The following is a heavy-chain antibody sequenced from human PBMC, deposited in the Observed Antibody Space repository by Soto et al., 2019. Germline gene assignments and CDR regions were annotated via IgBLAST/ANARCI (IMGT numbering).Heavy chain of an antibody. CDR3: ARYSSGWYDPAPMSGGWFDP. J-gene: IGHJ5*02. CDR1: GYSFTSYW. D-gene: IGHD6-19*01. V-gene: IGHV5-51*01. Sequence: PGESLKISCKGSGYSFTSYWIGWVRQMPGKGLEWMGIIYPGDSDTRYSPSFQGQVTISADKSISTAYLQWSSLKASDTAMYYCARYSSGWYDPAPMSGGWFDPWGQGTLVTVSS. CDR2: IYPGDSDT.